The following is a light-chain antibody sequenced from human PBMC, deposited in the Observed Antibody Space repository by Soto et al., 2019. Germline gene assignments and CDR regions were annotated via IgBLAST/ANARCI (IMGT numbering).Light chain of an antibody. V-gene: IGKV1-39*01. J-gene: IGKJ1*01. CDR3: QQSYSTPPT. Sequence: DIQMPQSPSSLSASVGDTVTITCRASQSISTYLNWYQQKPGKAPNLLIYAASSVQSGVPSRFSGGVSGTHFTLTISSLQPEDFATYYCQQSYSTPPTFGQGTRVEIK. CDR1: QSISTY. CDR2: AAS.